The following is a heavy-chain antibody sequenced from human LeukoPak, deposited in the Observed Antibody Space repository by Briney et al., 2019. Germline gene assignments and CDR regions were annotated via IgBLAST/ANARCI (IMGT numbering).Heavy chain of an antibody. Sequence: SETLSLTCTVSGGSISSNSYYWGWIRQPPGKGLEWIGSIYYSGSTYYNPSLKSRVTISVDTSNNQFSLKVTSVTAADTAMYYCTKRQGPTSGSYDYFDPWGQGALVTVSS. D-gene: IGHD1-26*01. CDR3: TKRQGPTSGSYDYFDP. V-gene: IGHV4-39*07. CDR1: GGSISSNSYY. J-gene: IGHJ5*02. CDR2: IYYSGST.